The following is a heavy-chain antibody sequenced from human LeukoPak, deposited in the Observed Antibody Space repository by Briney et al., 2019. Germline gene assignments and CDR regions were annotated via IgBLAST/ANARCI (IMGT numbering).Heavy chain of an antibody. V-gene: IGHV3-15*01. CDR1: GFTFSNAW. D-gene: IGHD6-19*01. Sequence: GGSLRLSCAASGFTFSNAWMSWVRQAPGKGLEWVGRIKSKTDGGTTDYAAPVKGRFTISRDDSKNTLYLQMNSLKTEDTAVYYCTTVWYSSGWRIDCWGQGTLVTVSS. J-gene: IGHJ4*02. CDR2: IKSKTDGGTT. CDR3: TTVWYSSGWRIDC.